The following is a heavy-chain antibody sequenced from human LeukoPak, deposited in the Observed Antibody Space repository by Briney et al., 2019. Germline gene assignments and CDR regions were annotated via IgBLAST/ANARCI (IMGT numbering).Heavy chain of an antibody. J-gene: IGHJ4*02. D-gene: IGHD6-13*01. V-gene: IGHV5-51*01. CDR2: IYPGDSDT. CDR1: GYSFTSYR. Sequence: GESLKISCKGSGYSFTSYRIAWVRQMPGKGLEWMGIIYPGDSDTRYSPSFQGQVTISADKSISTAYLQWSSLKASDTAMYYCARRVGSSSWFFDYWGQGTLVTVSS. CDR3: ARRVGSSSWFFDY.